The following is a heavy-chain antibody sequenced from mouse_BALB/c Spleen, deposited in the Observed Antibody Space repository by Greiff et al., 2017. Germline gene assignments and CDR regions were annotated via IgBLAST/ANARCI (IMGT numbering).Heavy chain of an antibody. CDR3: ARVTTVVAPHFDY. CDR2: ISYSGST. J-gene: IGHJ2*01. D-gene: IGHD1-1*01. Sequence: VQLKESGPGLVKPSQSLSLTCTVTGYSITSDYAWNWIRQFPGNKLEWMGYISYSGSTSYNPSLKSRISITRDTSKNQFFLQLNSVTTEDTATYYCARVTTVVAPHFDYWGQGTTLTVSS. V-gene: IGHV3-2*02. CDR1: GYSITSDYA.